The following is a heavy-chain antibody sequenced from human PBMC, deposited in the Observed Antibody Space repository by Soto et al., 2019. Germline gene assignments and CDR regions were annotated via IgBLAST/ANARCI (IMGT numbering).Heavy chain of an antibody. Sequence: SETLSLTCAVSGGSISSSNWWSWVRQTPGKGLEWIGEIYHSGSTNYNPSLKSRVTISVDKSKNQFSLKLSSVTAADMAVYYCARVSGSYYYGMDVWGQGTTVTVSS. CDR2: IYHSGST. CDR1: GGSISSSNW. CDR3: ARVSGSYYYGMDV. D-gene: IGHD1-26*01. V-gene: IGHV4-4*02. J-gene: IGHJ6*02.